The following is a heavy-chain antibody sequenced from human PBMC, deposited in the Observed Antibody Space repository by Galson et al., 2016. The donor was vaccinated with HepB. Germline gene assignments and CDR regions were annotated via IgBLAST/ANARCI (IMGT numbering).Heavy chain of an antibody. CDR3: ARGPGYSYVDY. V-gene: IGHV5-51*01. Sequence: QSGAEVKKPGESLTISCKGSGYSFTTYWIAWVRQMPGKGLECMGIIYPGDSETKYSPSFQGQVTISADKSISTAYLQWNSLKASDTAMYYCARGPGYSYVDYWGQGTLVTVSS. D-gene: IGHD5-18*01. J-gene: IGHJ4*02. CDR1: GYSFTTYW. CDR2: IYPGDSET.